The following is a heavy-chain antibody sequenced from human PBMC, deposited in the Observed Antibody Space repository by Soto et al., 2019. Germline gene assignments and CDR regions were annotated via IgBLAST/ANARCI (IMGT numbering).Heavy chain of an antibody. CDR1: GYSFTDYH. CDR2: INPKSGGT. D-gene: IGHD2-8*01. V-gene: IGHV1-2*04. CDR3: ARGHSTDCSNGVCSFFYNHEMDV. J-gene: IGHJ6*02. Sequence: ASVKVSFKASGYSFTDYHIHWVRQAPGQGLEWLGRINPKSGGTSTAQKFQGWVTMARDRSISTVYMELTRLRSDDTAVYFCARGHSTDCSNGVCSFFYNHEMDVWGQGTTVTVSS.